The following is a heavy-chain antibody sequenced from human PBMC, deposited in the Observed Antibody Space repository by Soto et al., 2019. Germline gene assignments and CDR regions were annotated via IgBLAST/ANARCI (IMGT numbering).Heavy chain of an antibody. J-gene: IGHJ4*02. CDR2: IYWDDDK. V-gene: IGHV2-5*02. CDR3: AHRRSYGSGSYFDY. Sequence: KESGPTLVKPTQTLTLTCTFSGFSLSTSGVGVGWIRQPPGKALGWLALIYWDDDKRYSPSLKSRLTITKDTSKNQVVLTMTNMDPVDTATYYCAHRRSYGSGSYFDYWGQGTLFTVSS. CDR1: GFSLSTSGVG. D-gene: IGHD3-10*01.